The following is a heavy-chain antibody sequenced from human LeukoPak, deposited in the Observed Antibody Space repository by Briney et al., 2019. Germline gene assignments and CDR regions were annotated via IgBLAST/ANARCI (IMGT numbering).Heavy chain of an antibody. V-gene: IGHV5-51*01. Sequence: GGSLKISCKGSGYSFTSYWIGWVRQMPGKGLERMGIIYPGDSDTRYSPSFQGQVTFSADKSISTAYLQWSSLKASDTAMYYCARRQGCSSTSCPPDSWGQGTLVTVSS. CDR2: IYPGDSDT. J-gene: IGHJ4*02. CDR3: ARRQGCSSTSCPPDS. CDR1: GYSFTSYW. D-gene: IGHD2-2*01.